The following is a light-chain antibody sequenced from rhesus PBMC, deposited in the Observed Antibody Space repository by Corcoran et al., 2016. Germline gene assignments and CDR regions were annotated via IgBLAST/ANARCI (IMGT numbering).Light chain of an antibody. V-gene: IGKV1-25*01. CDR3: QHYYSTPYS. CDR2: EAS. CDR1: QGITND. J-gene: IGKJ2*01. Sequence: DIQMTQSPSSLSASVGDRVTITCRASQGITNDLAWYQQKPGETPKLLIYEASSLQSGIPSRFSGNGSGTDLTRTISSLQSEDFATYYCQHYYSTPYSFGQGTKVEIK.